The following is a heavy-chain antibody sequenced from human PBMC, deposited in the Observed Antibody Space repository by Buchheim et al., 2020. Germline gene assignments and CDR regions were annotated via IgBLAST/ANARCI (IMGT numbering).Heavy chain of an antibody. V-gene: IGHV3-30*18. J-gene: IGHJ4*02. CDR1: GFTFSSYG. Sequence: QVQLVESGGGVVQPGRSLRLSCAASGFTFSSYGMHWVRQAPGKGLEWVAVISYDGSNKYYADSVKGRFTISRDNSKNTLYLQMNSLRAEDTAVYYCAKAESGGKDFDYWGQGTL. CDR3: AKAESGGKDFDY. CDR2: ISYDGSNK. D-gene: IGHD2-15*01.